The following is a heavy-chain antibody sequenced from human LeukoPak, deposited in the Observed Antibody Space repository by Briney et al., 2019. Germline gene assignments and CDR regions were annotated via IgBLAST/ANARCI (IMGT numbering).Heavy chain of an antibody. D-gene: IGHD6-13*01. J-gene: IGHJ4*02. CDR1: GFTFSDYY. V-gene: IGHV3-11*01. CDR3: ARRSSLDY. CDR2: ISPGGSTI. Sequence: PGGSLRLSCAASGFTFSDYYMSWIRQAPGKGLEWVSYISPGGSTISYTDSVKGRFTISRDNAKSSLYLQMNNLRVEDTAVYYCARRSSLDYWGQGTLVTVSS.